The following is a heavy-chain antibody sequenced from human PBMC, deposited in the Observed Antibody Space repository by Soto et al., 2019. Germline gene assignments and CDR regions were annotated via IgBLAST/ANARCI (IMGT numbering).Heavy chain of an antibody. D-gene: IGHD3-3*01. V-gene: IGHV3-7*03. CDR1: GFSFGDYW. Sequence: PRGSLRLSCAASGFSFGDYWMSWCRQAPGKGLEWVAHMKKDGSEKYYVDSVKGRFSVSRDNSKNSLYLQMDSLRAEDTAVYYCAKLGSGYYTGLYFDYWGQGTLVTVSS. J-gene: IGHJ4*02. CDR2: MKKDGSEK. CDR3: AKLGSGYYTGLYFDY.